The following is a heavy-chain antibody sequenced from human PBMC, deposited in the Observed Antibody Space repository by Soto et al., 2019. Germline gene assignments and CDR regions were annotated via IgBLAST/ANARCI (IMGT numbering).Heavy chain of an antibody. CDR2: IIPIFDTA. CDR3: ARHDCISSSCYYYYYYGMDV. CDR1: GGTFSSYA. D-gene: IGHD2-2*01. Sequence: GASVKVSCKASGGTFSSYAISWVRQAPGQGLEWMGGIIPIFDTANYAQNFQGRVTITADEYTSTAYMELSSLRSEDTAVYYCARHDCISSSCYYYYYYGMDVWGQGTTVTVS. J-gene: IGHJ6*02. V-gene: IGHV1-69*13.